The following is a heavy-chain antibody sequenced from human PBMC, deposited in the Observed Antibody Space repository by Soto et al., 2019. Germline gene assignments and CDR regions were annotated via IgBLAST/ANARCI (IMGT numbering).Heavy chain of an antibody. Sequence: SETLSLTCAVYGGSFSGYYWSWIRQPPGKGLEWIGEINHSGSTNYSPSLKSRVTISVDTSKNQFSLKLSSVTAADTAVCYCASPPVLRYFDWLRGYFQHWGQGTLVTVSS. D-gene: IGHD3-9*01. CDR3: ASPPVLRYFDWLRGYFQH. J-gene: IGHJ1*01. V-gene: IGHV4-34*01. CDR2: INHSGST. CDR1: GGSFSGYY.